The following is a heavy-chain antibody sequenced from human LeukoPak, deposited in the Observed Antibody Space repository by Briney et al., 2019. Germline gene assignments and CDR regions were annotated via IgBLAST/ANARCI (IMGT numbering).Heavy chain of an antibody. CDR2: ISKNGGTT. CDR3: ARDSTVFDAFDI. J-gene: IGHJ3*02. Sequence: GGSLRLSRAASGFTFRNYAMHWVRQAPGKGLEYVSGISKNGGTTSYGNSVKGRFTISRDTSKNTLYLQMGSLRAEDMAIYYCARDSTVFDAFDIWGQGTMVTVS. CDR1: GFTFRNYA. D-gene: IGHD4-17*01. V-gene: IGHV3-64*01.